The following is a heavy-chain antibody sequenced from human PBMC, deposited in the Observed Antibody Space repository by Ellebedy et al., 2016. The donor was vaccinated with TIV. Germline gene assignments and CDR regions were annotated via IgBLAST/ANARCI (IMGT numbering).Heavy chain of an antibody. V-gene: IGHV3-30-3*01. CDR3: ARDHKDFWSGYYMSGPNYYYYGMDV. D-gene: IGHD3-3*01. Sequence: GESLKISCAASGFTFSSYAMHWVRQAPGKGLEWVAVISYDGSNKYYADSVKGRFTISRDNSKNTLYLQMNSLRAEDTAVYYCARDHKDFWSGYYMSGPNYYYYGMDVWGQGTTVTVSS. CDR1: GFTFSSYA. J-gene: IGHJ6*02. CDR2: ISYDGSNK.